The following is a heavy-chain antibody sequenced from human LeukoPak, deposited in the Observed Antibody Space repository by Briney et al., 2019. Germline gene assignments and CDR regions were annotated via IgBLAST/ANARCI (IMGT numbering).Heavy chain of an antibody. D-gene: IGHD3-22*01. CDR3: ARLDSKGNYFDF. V-gene: IGHV3-53*01. CDR1: GFTVSNNY. CDR2: INSGGTT. J-gene: IGHJ4*02. Sequence: GGSLRLSCAASGFTVSNNYMTWVRQAPGKGLEWVSFINSGGTTYYADSVKGRLTISRDSSRNMLYLQMNSLRAEDTAVYYCARLDSKGNYFDFWGQGTLVTVSS.